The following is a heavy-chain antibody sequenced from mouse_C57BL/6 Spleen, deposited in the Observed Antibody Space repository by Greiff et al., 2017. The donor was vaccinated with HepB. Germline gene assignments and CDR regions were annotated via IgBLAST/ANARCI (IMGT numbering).Heavy chain of an antibody. D-gene: IGHD2-5*01. CDR1: GFSLTSYG. V-gene: IGHV2-2*01. CDR2: IWSGGST. J-gene: IGHJ4*01. Sequence: VMLVESGPGLVQPSQSLSITCTVSGFSLTSYGVHWVRQSPGKGLEWLGVIWSGGSTDYNAAFISRLSISKDNAKSQVFFKMNSLQADDTAIYYCAIYSNQGYYAMDYWGQGTSVTVSS. CDR3: AIYSNQGYYAMDY.